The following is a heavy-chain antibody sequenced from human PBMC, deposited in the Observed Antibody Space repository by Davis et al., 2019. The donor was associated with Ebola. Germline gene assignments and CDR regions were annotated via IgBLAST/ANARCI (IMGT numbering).Heavy chain of an antibody. V-gene: IGHV3-74*01. D-gene: IGHD6-19*01. J-gene: IGHJ4*02. CDR2: IYSDGSST. CDR1: GFTFSNAW. Sequence: GESLKISCAASGFTFSNAWMSWVRQAPGKGLVWVSRIYSDGSSTSYADSVKGRFTISRDNAKNTLYLQMNSLRAEDTAVYYCARDRSGTSGWSPFDYWGQGTLVTVSS. CDR3: ARDRSGTSGWSPFDY.